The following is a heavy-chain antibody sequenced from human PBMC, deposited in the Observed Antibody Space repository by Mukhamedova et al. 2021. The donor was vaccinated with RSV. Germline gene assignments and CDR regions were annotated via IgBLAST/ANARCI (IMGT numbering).Heavy chain of an antibody. D-gene: IGHD3-10*01. J-gene: IGHJ4*02. Sequence: EWVSAISGSGSATFFADSVKGRFLVSRDNSKNTLYLQMNSLRADDTAIYYCAKVFYKGSGSFGSWGQGTVVTVSS. CDR3: AKVFYKGSGSFGS. V-gene: IGHV3-23*01. CDR2: ISGSGSAT.